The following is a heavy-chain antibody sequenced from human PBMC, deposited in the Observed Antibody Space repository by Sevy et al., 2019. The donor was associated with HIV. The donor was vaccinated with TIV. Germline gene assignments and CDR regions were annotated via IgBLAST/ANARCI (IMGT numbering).Heavy chain of an antibody. V-gene: IGHV1-18*01. Sequence: GASVKVSCKASGYTFTSYGISWVRQAPGQGLEWMGWISAYNGNTNYAQKLQGRVTMTTDTSTSTAYMELRSLRSDDTAVYYCARARRGVNYVLDSPQTRGMDVWGQGTTVTVSS. CDR2: ISAYNGNT. CDR3: ARARRGVNYVLDSPQTRGMDV. CDR1: GYTFTSYG. D-gene: IGHD3-16*01. J-gene: IGHJ6*02.